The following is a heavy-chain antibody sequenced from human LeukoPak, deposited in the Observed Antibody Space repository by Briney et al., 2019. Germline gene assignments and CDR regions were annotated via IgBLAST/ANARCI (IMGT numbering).Heavy chain of an antibody. CDR2: IKPDGSEK. CDR1: GFTFSSYW. CDR3: ARGDFNDYGDYVDASEI. J-gene: IGHJ3*02. Sequence: PGGSLRLSCAASGFTFSSYWMSWVRQAPGKGLEWVANIKPDGSEKYCVDSVKGRFTISRDNAKKSLYLQMNSLRAEDTAVYYCARGDFNDYGDYVDASEIWGQGTMVTVSA. V-gene: IGHV3-7*01. D-gene: IGHD4-17*01.